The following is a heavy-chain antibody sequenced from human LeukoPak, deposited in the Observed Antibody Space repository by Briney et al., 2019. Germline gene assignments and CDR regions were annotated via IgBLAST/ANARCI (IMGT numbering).Heavy chain of an antibody. Sequence: GGSLRLSCAASGFTFSSYSMNWVRQAPGKGLEWVSSISSSSSYIYYADSVRGRFTISRDKAKNSLYVQMNSLRAEDTAVYYCASTGYDSSGYYYVWGQGTLVTVSS. V-gene: IGHV3-21*06. D-gene: IGHD3-22*01. CDR1: GFTFSSYS. J-gene: IGHJ4*02. CDR2: ISSSSSYI. CDR3: ASTGYDSSGYYYV.